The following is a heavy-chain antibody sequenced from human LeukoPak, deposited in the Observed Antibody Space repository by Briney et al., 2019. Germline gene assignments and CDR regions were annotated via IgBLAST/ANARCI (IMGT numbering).Heavy chain of an antibody. CDR2: IYTVGTT. V-gene: IGHV3-66*01. J-gene: IGHJ4*02. Sequence: GGSLRLSCAASGFTVSSYYMSWVRQAPGEGLEWVSAIYTVGTTYYADSVKGRFTVSRDNSKNTLYLQMSSLRVEDTAVYYCARRDSRGWYFDYWGQGTLVTVSS. CDR3: ARRDSRGWYFDY. D-gene: IGHD6-19*01. CDR1: GFTVSSYY.